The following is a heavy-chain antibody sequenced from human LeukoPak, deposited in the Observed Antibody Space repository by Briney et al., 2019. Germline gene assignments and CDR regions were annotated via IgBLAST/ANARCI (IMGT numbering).Heavy chain of an antibody. CDR3: ARDRSVTVTTSGWFDP. D-gene: IGHD4-17*01. V-gene: IGHV4-38-2*02. CDR1: GYSISSGYY. CDR2: IYHSGST. J-gene: IGHJ5*02. Sequence: SETLSLTCTVSGYSISSGYYWGWIRQPPGKGLEWIGSIYHSGSTYYNPSPKSRVTIPVDTTTNQFSLKLSSVTAADTAVYYCARDRSVTVTTSGWFDPWGQGTLVTVSS.